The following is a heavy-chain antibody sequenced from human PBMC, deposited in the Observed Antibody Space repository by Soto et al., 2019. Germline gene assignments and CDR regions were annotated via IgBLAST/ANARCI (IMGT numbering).Heavy chain of an antibody. J-gene: IGHJ4*02. CDR1: GFTFSSYW. D-gene: IGHD3-10*01. CDR2: INSDGSST. CDR3: AIDYYGSGSYYPDY. Sequence: GGYLRLSCAASGFTFSSYWMHWVRQAPGKGLVWVSRINSDGSSTSYADSVKGRFTISRDNAKNTLYLQMNSLRAEDTAVYYCAIDYYGSGSYYPDYWCQGTLVTVSS. V-gene: IGHV3-74*01.